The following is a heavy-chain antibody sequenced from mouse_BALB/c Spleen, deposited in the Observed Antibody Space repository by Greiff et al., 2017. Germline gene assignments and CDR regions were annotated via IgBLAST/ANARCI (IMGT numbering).Heavy chain of an antibody. J-gene: IGHJ4*01. V-gene: IGHV14-3*02. Sequence: VHVKQSGAELVKPGASVKLSCTASGFNIKDTYMHWVKQRPEQGLEWIGRIDPANGNTKYDPKFQGKATITADTSSNTAYLQLSSLTSEDTAVYYCASTMISSYAMDYWGQGTSVTVSS. CDR1: GFNIKDTY. CDR2: IDPANGNT. CDR3: ASTMISSYAMDY. D-gene: IGHD2-4*01.